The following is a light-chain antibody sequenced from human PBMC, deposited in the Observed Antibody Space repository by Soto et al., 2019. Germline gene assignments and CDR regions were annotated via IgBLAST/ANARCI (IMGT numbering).Light chain of an antibody. V-gene: IGLV2-18*02. CDR3: SSYTSSSTYV. CDR1: SSEVGTYNR. CDR2: EVN. J-gene: IGLJ1*01. Sequence: QSVLTQPPSVSGSPGQSVIISCTGTSSEVGTYNRVSWYQQPPGTAPKLMIFEVNNRPAGVPDRFSGSKSGNTASLTISGLQAEDEAVYYCSSYTSSSTYVFGTGTKLTVL.